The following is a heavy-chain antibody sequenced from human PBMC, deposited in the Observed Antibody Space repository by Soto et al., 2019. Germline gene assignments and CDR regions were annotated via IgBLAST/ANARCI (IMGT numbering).Heavy chain of an antibody. CDR3: ARVESTCQPYYYYGMDV. CDR1: GVTFSSYA. CDR2: IIPIFGTA. V-gene: IGHV1-69*01. D-gene: IGHD2-2*01. Sequence: QVQLVQSGAEVKKPGSSVKVSCKASGVTFSSYAISWVRQAPGQGLEWMGGIIPIFGTANYAQQFQGRVTITADGCTSTAYMELSSLRAEGTAGYYFARVESTCQPYYYYGMDVWGQGTTVTVSS. J-gene: IGHJ6*02.